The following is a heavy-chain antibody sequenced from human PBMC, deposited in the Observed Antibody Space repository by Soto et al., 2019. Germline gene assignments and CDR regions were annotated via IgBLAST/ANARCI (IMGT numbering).Heavy chain of an antibody. CDR2: IYPGDSDT. CDR1: GYSFTSYW. D-gene: IGHD6-6*01. Sequence: GESLKISCKGSGYSFTSYWIGWVRQMPGKGLEWMGIIYPGDSDTRYSPSFQGQVTISADKSISTAYLQWSSLKASDTAMYYCARLGSSPLGYSYGMDVWGQGTTVTVSS. J-gene: IGHJ6*02. CDR3: ARLGSSPLGYSYGMDV. V-gene: IGHV5-51*01.